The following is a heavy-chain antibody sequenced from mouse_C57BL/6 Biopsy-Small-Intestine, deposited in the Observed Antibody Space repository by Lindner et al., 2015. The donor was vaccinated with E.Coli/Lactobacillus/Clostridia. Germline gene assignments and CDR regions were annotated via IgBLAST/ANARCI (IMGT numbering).Heavy chain of an antibody. CDR3: TGGGAWFAY. V-gene: IGHV14-4*01. Sequence: VQLQESGAELVRPGASVKLSCTASGFNIKDDYTHWVKQRPEQGLEWIGWIDPENGDTEYASKFQGKATITADTSSNTAYLQLSSLTSEDTAVYYCTGGGAWFAYWGQGTLVTVSA. CDR1: GFNIKDDY. CDR2: IDPENGDT. J-gene: IGHJ3*01.